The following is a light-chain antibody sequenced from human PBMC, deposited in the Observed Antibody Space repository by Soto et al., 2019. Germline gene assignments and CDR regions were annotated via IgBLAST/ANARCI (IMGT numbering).Light chain of an antibody. Sequence: EIVMTQSPATLSVSPGERATLSCRASQNIRSNLAWYQQKPGQAPRLLIYGASTRATGIPARFSGSGSGTEFSLTISSLQSEDFAVYYCQQYNNWPQLTFGGGTKVDIK. CDR1: QNIRSN. CDR3: QQYNNWPQLT. CDR2: GAS. J-gene: IGKJ4*01. V-gene: IGKV3-15*01.